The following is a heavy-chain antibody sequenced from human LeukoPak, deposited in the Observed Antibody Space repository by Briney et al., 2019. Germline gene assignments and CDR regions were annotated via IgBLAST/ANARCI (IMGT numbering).Heavy chain of an antibody. CDR1: GGSISSYY. D-gene: IGHD6-13*01. CDR3: ARLRPGRAAAGRGVDY. V-gene: IGHV4-59*08. J-gene: IGHJ4*02. Sequence: SETLSLTCTVSGGSISSYYWSWIRQPPGKGLEWIGYIYYSGGTNYNPSLKSRVTISVDTSKNQFSLKLSSVTAADTAVYYCARLRPGRAAAGRGVDYWGQGTLVTVSS. CDR2: IYYSGGT.